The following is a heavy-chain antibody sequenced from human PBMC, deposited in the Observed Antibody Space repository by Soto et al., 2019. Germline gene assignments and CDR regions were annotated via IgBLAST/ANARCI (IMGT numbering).Heavy chain of an antibody. J-gene: IGHJ4*02. CDR2: IVPMNGSP. CDR1: GGMFYSSA. Sequence: VASVKVCCKASGGMFYSSAINWVRQAPGQGLEWMGGIVPMNGSPKYAQEFLGRVTISADASATTAYMDLSGLKSEDTAVYYCSFAPNWTYQRNRYSGRVTQVTVSS. CDR3: SFAPNWTYQRNRY. D-gene: IGHD1-1*01. V-gene: IGHV1-69*13.